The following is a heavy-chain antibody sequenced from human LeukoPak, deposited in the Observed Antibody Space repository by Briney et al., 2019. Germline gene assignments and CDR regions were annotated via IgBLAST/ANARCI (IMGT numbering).Heavy chain of an antibody. CDR1: GSIFTTYW. J-gene: IGHJ4*02. Sequence: GESLKISCESSGSIFTTYWIGWVRQMPGKGLEWMGIIYPGDSDTRYSPSFQGQVTISADKSRSTAYLWWSSLKASDTAMYYCARHVVPCSSGLAGLDFWGQGTLVTVSS. CDR2: IYPGDSDT. CDR3: ARHVVPCSSGLAGLDF. D-gene: IGHD6-19*01. V-gene: IGHV5-51*01.